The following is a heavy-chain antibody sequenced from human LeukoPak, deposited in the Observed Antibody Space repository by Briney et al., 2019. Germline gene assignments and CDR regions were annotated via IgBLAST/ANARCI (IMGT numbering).Heavy chain of an antibody. CDR1: GYTFTVYY. CDR3: ARDRKVLTGSFDY. D-gene: IGHD3-9*01. Sequence: ASVKVSCKASGYTFTVYYMYWVRQAPGQGLEWMGWINPNSGNTNYAQKFQGRVTMTRDTSISTASMELSRLTSDDTAVYYCARDRKVLTGSFDYWGQGTLVTVSS. J-gene: IGHJ4*02. V-gene: IGHV1-2*02. CDR2: INPNSGNT.